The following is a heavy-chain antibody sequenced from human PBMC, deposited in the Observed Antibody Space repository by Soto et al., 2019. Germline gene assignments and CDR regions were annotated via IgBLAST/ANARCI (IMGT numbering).Heavy chain of an antibody. CDR3: ARQYSGTWEVDH. V-gene: IGHV4-39*01. CDR1: GGSISSSSYY. J-gene: IGHJ4*02. Sequence: SETLSLTCTVSGGSISSSSYYWGWIRQPPGKGLEWIGSIYYSGSTYNNPSLKSRVTTTVDTSKNKFSLNLRSVTAADTAVYYCARQYSGTWEVDHWGPGTLVTVSS. D-gene: IGHD6-25*01. CDR2: IYYSGST.